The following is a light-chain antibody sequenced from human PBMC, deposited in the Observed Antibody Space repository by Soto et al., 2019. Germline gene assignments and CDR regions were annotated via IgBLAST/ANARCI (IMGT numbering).Light chain of an antibody. CDR2: GNN. CDR3: QSYDISLSEVV. V-gene: IGLV1-40*01. J-gene: IGLJ2*01. Sequence: QAVVTQPPSVSGAPGQRVTLSCTGSSSNIGAGYDVHWYQQLPGTAPKLLIYGNNNRPSGVPDRFSGSKSGTSASLAITGLQAEDEADYYCQSYDISLSEVVFGGGTKVTVL. CDR1: SSNIGAGYD.